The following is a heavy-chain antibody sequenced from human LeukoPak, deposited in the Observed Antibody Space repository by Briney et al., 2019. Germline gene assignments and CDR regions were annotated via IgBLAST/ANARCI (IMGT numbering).Heavy chain of an antibody. D-gene: IGHD3-22*01. CDR1: GFTFSSSA. CDR3: AKVVGYLDPFDI. CDR2: FSGGGTKI. J-gene: IGHJ3*02. V-gene: IGHV3-23*01. Sequence: GGSLRLSCAASGFTFSSSAMSWVRQAPGKGLEWVSGFSGGGTKIFYADSVKGRFTISRDNSKNTLYLQMNSLRADDTALYYCAKVVGYLDPFDIWGQGTMVTVSS.